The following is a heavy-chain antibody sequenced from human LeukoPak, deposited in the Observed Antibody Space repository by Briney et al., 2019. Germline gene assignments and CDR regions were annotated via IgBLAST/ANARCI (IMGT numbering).Heavy chain of an antibody. J-gene: IGHJ4*02. CDR3: ARQQWLDGAYYFDY. D-gene: IGHD6-19*01. Sequence: TSETLSLTCTVSGGSISSSSYYWGWIRQPPGKGLEWIGSIYYSGSTYYNPSLKSRVTISVDTSKNQFSLKLSSVTAADTAVYYCARQQWLDGAYYFDYWGEGTLVTVSS. CDR1: GGSISSSSYY. CDR2: IYYSGST. V-gene: IGHV4-39*01.